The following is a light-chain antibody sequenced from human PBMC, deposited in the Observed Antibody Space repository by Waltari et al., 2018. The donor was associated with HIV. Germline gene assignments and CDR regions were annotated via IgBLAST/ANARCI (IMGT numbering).Light chain of an antibody. Sequence: EIVMTQSPATLSVSLGEKATLSCKASYSVAGNLAWYQQKPGQAPRPLIHDASTRAAGIPARFSGSGSWTEFSLSISSLQSEDSAIYYCQQYNHWPRTFGQGTKVEIK. V-gene: IGKV3-15*01. CDR1: YSVAGN. CDR2: DAS. J-gene: IGKJ1*01. CDR3: QQYNHWPRT.